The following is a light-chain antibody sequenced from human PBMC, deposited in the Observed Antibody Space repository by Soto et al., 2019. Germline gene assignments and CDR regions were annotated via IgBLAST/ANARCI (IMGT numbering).Light chain of an antibody. Sequence: ILFTQSAGTLSLSPGERATPSCRGSQSVISTYLAWYQQKPGQAPRLLIYGASRRATGIPDRFTGSGSGTDFTLTISRLEPEDFAVYYCQQYGSSPWAFGQGTKVDIK. CDR2: GAS. CDR3: QQYGSSPWA. V-gene: IGKV3-20*01. CDR1: QSVISTY. J-gene: IGKJ1*01.